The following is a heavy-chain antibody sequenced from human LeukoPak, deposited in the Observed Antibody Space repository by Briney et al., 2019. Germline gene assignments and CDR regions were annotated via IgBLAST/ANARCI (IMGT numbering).Heavy chain of an antibody. J-gene: IGHJ4*02. V-gene: IGHV3-23*01. D-gene: IGHD1-26*01. CDR3: AKDIRWELLPLDY. Sequence: GGSLRLSCAASGFTFSSYAMSWARQAPGKGLEWVSAISGSGGSTYYADSVKGRFTISRDNSKNTLYLQMNSLRAEDTAVYYCAKDIRWELLPLDYWGQGTLVTVSS. CDR2: ISGSGGST. CDR1: GFTFSSYA.